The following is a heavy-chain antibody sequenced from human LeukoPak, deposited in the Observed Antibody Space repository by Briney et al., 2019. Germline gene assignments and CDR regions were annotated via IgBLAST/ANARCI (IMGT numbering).Heavy chain of an antibody. CDR1: GFTYSAYS. CDR2: ISSSSIYI. J-gene: IGHJ6*02. V-gene: IGHV3-21*01. D-gene: IGHD4-17*01. CDR3: ARLRLYYYGMDV. Sequence: GGSLRLSCAASGFTYSAYSMNWVRQAPGKGLEWVSSISSSSIYIYYADSVKGRFTISRDNAKNSLYLQMNSLRAGDTAVYYCARLRLYYYGMDVWGQGTTVTVSS.